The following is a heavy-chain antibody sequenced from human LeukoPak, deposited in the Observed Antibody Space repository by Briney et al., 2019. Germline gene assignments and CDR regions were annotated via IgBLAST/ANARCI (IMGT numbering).Heavy chain of an antibody. CDR1: GFTFSSYA. D-gene: IGHD3-3*01. Sequence: PGGSLRLSCAASGFTFSSYAMHWVRQAPGKGLEWVAVISYDGSNKYYADSVKGRFTISRDNSKDTLYLQMNSLRAEDTAVYYCARDPGDYDFWSGYLSPGGSIFDYWGQGTLVTVSS. CDR3: ARDPGDYDFWSGYLSPGGSIFDY. CDR2: ISYDGSNK. V-gene: IGHV3-30-3*01. J-gene: IGHJ4*02.